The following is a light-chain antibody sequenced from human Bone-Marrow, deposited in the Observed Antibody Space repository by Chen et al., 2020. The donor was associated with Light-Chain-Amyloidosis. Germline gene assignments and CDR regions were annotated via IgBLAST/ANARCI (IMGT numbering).Light chain of an antibody. CDR3: QHYYNIPYT. CDR1: QSILYSSNNRNY. Sequence: DIVMTQSPDSLTVSLGERATSNCKSSQSILYSSNNRNYLAWYQQKPGQPPRLLIYWASTRESGVPDRFSGSGSGTDFTLPISSLQAEDVAVYYCQHYYNIPYTFGQGTKLEIK. CDR2: WAS. J-gene: IGKJ2*01. V-gene: IGKV4-1*01.